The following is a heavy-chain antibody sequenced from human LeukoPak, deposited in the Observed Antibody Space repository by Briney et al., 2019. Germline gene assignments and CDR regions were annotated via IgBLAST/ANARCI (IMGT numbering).Heavy chain of an antibody. CDR1: GFTFSSYA. Sequence: PGGSLRLSCAASGFTFSSYAMHWVRQAPGKGLEWVALISYDGGNKYYADSVKGRFTISRDNSKNTLYLQMNSLRAEDTAVYYCAKALNVAMVRGVVTRDFDYWGQGTLVTVSS. V-gene: IGHV3-30*04. J-gene: IGHJ4*02. D-gene: IGHD3-10*01. CDR2: ISYDGGNK. CDR3: AKALNVAMVRGVVTRDFDY.